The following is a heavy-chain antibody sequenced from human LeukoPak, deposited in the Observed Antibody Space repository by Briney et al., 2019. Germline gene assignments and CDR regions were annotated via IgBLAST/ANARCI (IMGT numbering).Heavy chain of an antibody. CDR2: IYTSGST. CDR1: GDSISSYY. CDR3: AMEGSDKGSFYLSSYYVDF. Sequence: PSETLSLTCTVSGDSISSYYWTWLRQPPGKGLQWIGCIYTSGSTDYNPSLKSRVTMSVDTSKNQFSLKLSAVTAADTAVYYCAMEGSDKGSFYLSSYYVDFWGQGTLVTVSS. D-gene: IGHD3-22*01. J-gene: IGHJ4*02. V-gene: IGHV4-4*07.